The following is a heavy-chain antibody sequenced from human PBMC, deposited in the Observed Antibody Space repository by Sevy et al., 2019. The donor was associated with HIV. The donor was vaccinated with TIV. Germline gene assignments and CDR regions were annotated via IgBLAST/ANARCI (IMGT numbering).Heavy chain of an antibody. J-gene: IGHJ4*02. Sequence: GGSLRLSCAASGFTFSSYWMSWVRQAPGKGLEWVANIKQDGSEKYYVDSVKGRFTISRDNAKNSLYLQMNSLRAEDTAVYYCARGVGNLNDPFDYWGQGTLVTVSS. CDR1: GFTFSSYW. V-gene: IGHV3-7*01. D-gene: IGHD1-1*01. CDR3: ARGVGNLNDPFDY. CDR2: IKQDGSEK.